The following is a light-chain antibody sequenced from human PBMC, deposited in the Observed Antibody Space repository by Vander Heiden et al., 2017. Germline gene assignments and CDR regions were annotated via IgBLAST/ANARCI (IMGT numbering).Light chain of an antibody. Sequence: IQTTQSPSSLSASVGDRVTITCQASQDISNYLNWYQQKPGKAPKLLIYDASNLETGVPSRFSGSGSGTDFTFTISSLQPEDIATYYCQQYDNLPITFGQGTQVEIK. CDR1: QDISNY. CDR2: DAS. CDR3: QQYDNLPIT. J-gene: IGKJ5*01. V-gene: IGKV1-33*01.